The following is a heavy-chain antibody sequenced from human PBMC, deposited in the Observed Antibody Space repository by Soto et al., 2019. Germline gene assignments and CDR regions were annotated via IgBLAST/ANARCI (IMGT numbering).Heavy chain of an antibody. CDR1: GFTFSSYG. V-gene: IGHV3-30*03. Sequence: QVQLVESGGGVVQPGRSLRLSCAASGFTFSSYGMHWVRQAPGKGLEWVAVISYDGSNKYYADSVKGRFTISRDNSKNTLYLQMNSLRAEATAVYCCTPSPYSVSYLAYFDYWGQGTLVTVSS. CDR3: TPSPYSVSYLAYFDY. J-gene: IGHJ4*02. CDR2: ISYDGSNK. D-gene: IGHD1-26*01.